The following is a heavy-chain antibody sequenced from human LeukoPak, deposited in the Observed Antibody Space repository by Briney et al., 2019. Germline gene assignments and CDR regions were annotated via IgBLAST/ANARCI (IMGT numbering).Heavy chain of an antibody. V-gene: IGHV3-21*01. CDR1: GFTFSSYT. D-gene: IGHD1-26*01. CDR3: ARGNSGLDY. CDR2: IISSNYI. Sequence: GGSLRPSCAASGFTFSSYTMNWVRQAPGKGLEWVSSIISSNYIYYADSVKGRFTISRDDAKNSLYLQMNSLRAEDTAVYYCARGNSGLDYWGQGTLVTVSS. J-gene: IGHJ4*02.